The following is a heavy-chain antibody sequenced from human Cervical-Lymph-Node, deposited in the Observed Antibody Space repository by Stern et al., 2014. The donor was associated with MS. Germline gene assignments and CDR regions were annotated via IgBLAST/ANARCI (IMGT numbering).Heavy chain of an antibody. V-gene: IGHV3-21*01. CDR2: ITSTSTYT. Sequence: EVQLVESGGCLVKPGGSLRLSCAASGFTFSNYSMSWVRQAPGKGLEWVSSITSTSTYTYYADSVRGRFTISRDNAKKSLYLQMNSLRAEDTAVYYCGGNYWGQGTLVTVSS. J-gene: IGHJ4*02. CDR1: GFTFSNYS. CDR3: GGNY.